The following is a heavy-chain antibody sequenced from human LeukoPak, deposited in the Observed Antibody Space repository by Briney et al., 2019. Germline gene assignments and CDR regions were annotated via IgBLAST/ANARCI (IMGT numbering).Heavy chain of an antibody. D-gene: IGHD4-11*01. Sequence: ASVNVSCKASGGTFSSYAISWVRQAPGQGLEWMGGIIPIFGTANYAQKFQGRVTITADESTSTAYMELSSLRSEDTAVYYCARLPYSNFRYYFDYWGQGTLVTVSS. CDR2: IIPIFGTA. J-gene: IGHJ4*02. CDR1: GGTFSSYA. CDR3: ARLPYSNFRYYFDY. V-gene: IGHV1-69*13.